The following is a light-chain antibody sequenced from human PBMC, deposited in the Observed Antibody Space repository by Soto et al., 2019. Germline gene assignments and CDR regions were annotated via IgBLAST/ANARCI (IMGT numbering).Light chain of an antibody. CDR1: SRDIGTYDL. J-gene: IGLJ1*01. CDR2: EAT. Sequence: QSALIQPASVSWSPRQSITISCTGTSRDIGTYDLVSWYQQHPGKVPKLIIYEATKRPSGVSSRFSGSKSGTTASLTISGLQAEDEADYYCCSYAGYTTYVFGSGTKVTVL. V-gene: IGLV2-23*01. CDR3: CSYAGYTTYV.